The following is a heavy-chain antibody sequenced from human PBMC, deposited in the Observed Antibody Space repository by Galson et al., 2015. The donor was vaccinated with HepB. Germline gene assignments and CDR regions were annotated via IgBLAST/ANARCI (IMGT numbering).Heavy chain of an antibody. CDR1: GFSLRTSGVA. D-gene: IGHD4-11*01. J-gene: IGHJ5*02. CDR2: IYWHDDK. Sequence: PALVTPTQILTLTCAFSGFSLRTSGVALGWFRQPPGKALEWLALIYWHDDKRYSPSLRGRLTITRDTSKNLVVLTVANMDPADTATYYCAHMSTTVTTGYFDPWSQGTLVTVSS. V-gene: IGHV2-5*01. CDR3: AHMSTTVTTGYFDP.